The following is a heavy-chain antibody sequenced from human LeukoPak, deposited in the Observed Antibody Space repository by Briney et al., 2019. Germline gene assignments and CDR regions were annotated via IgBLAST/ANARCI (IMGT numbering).Heavy chain of an antibody. CDR2: IKQDGSAK. D-gene: IGHD3-16*01. Sequence: GGSLRLSCAAPGFTFSSYLMSWGRQAPGEGLEWVANIKQDGSAKYYVDSVKGRFTISRDNAKNSLYLQMNSLRAEDTALYYCAKALTPRLYSYYMDVWGKGTTVTVSS. CDR3: AKALTPRLYSYYMDV. CDR1: GFTFSSYL. J-gene: IGHJ6*03. V-gene: IGHV3-7*03.